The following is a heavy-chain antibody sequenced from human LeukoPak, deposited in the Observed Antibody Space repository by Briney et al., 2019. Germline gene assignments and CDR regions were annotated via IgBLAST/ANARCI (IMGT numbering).Heavy chain of an antibody. D-gene: IGHD3-22*01. J-gene: IGHJ4*02. Sequence: GGSLRLSCAASGFTVSSNSMSWVRQAPGKGLEWVSVIYSGGSTFYADSVKGRFTISRDNSKNTLYLQMNSLRAEDTAVYYCARKHYYDSSGFFPPMDYWGQGTVVTVSS. CDR3: ARKHYYDSSGFFPPMDY. CDR1: GFTVSSNS. V-gene: IGHV3-66*01. CDR2: IYSGGST.